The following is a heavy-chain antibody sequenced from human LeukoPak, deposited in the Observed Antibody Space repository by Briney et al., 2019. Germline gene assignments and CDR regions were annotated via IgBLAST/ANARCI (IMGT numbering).Heavy chain of an antibody. CDR3: ARDRGSGDSFDL. CDR1: GFTFSTYG. CDR2: KWFDGSNQ. V-gene: IGHV3-33*01. Sequence: GGSLRLSCAASGFTFSTYGMHWVRQAPGKGLEWVAVKWFDGSNQYYVDSVRGRFSISRDNSKNTLYLQMNTLRAEDTGVYYCARDRGSGDSFDLWGQGAMVTVSS. D-gene: IGHD6-19*01. J-gene: IGHJ3*01.